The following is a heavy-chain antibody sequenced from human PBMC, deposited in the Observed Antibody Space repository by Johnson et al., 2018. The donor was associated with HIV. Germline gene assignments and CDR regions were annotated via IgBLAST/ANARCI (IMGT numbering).Heavy chain of an antibody. CDR3: ARDLNHFGGAFDI. D-gene: IGHD3-16*01. CDR2: IGTAGDT. V-gene: IGHV3-13*01. Sequence: VQLVESGGGVVQPGRSLRLSCAASGFIFSSYDMHWVRQATGKGLEWVSTIGTAGDTYYPGSVKGRFTISRENAKNSLYLQMNSLRAEDTAVYYCARDLNHFGGAFDIWGQGTMVTVSS. J-gene: IGHJ3*02. CDR1: GFIFSSYD.